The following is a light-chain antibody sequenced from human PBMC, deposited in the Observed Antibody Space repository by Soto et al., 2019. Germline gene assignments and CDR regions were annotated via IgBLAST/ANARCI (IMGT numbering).Light chain of an antibody. Sequence: QSALTQPASVSGSPGQSITISCTGTSSDVGGYNYVSWYQQHPGKAPKLMIYEVSNRPSGVSNRFSGSKSGNTASLTISGLQAEDEADYYCSSYTSRSTLDVCGGGTNLPVL. V-gene: IGLV2-14*01. CDR3: SSYTSRSTLDV. CDR1: SSDVGGYNY. J-gene: IGLJ3*02. CDR2: EVS.